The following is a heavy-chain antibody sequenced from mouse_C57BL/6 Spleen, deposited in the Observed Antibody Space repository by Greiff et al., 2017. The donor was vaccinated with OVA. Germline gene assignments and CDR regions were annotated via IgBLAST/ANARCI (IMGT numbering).Heavy chain of an antibody. CDR3: ARSGYYGSSYHVPYAMDY. D-gene: IGHD1-1*01. Sequence: VKLVESGAELMKPGASVKLSCKATGYTFTGYWIEWVKQRPGHGLEWIGEILPGSGSTNYNEKFKGKATFTADTSSNTAYMQLSSLTTEDSAIYYCARSGYYGSSYHVPYAMDYWGQGTSVTVSS. CDR1: GYTFTGYW. J-gene: IGHJ4*01. CDR2: ILPGSGST. V-gene: IGHV1-9*01.